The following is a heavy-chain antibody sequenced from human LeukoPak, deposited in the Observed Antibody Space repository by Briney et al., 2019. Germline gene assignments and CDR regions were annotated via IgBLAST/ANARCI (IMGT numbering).Heavy chain of an antibody. CDR2: TYYRSKWYS. D-gene: IGHD4-17*01. J-gene: IGHJ6*03. CDR1: GDNVSNNTTA. CDR3: ARGEDYGDGYYYYYMDV. Sequence: SQTLSLTCTISGDNVSNNTTAWNWIRQSPSRGLEWLGRTYYRSKWYSEFAVSMIGRITINADTSKNQFSLRLNSVTPEDTAVYYCARGEDYGDGYYYYYMDVWGKGTTVTVSS. V-gene: IGHV6-1*01.